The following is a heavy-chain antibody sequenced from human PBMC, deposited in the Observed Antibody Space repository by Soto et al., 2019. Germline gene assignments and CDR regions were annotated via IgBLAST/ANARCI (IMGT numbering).Heavy chain of an antibody. J-gene: IGHJ6*02. D-gene: IGHD1-1*01. CDR1: GFTFDDYA. V-gene: IGHV3-9*01. CDR2: ISWNSGSI. Sequence: EVQLVESGGGLVQPGRSLRLSCAASGFTFDDYAMHWVRQAPGKGLEWVSGISWNSGSIGYADSVKGRFTISRDNAKNSLYLQMNSLRAEDTALYYCAKDISTTGTIYYYYGMDVWGQGTTVTVSS. CDR3: AKDISTTGTIYYYYGMDV.